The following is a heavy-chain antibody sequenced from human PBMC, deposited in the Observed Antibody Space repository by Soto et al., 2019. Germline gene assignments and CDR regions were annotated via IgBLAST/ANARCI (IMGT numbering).Heavy chain of an antibody. V-gene: IGHV3-48*02. CDR1: GFTFSSYS. CDR3: ARDTAMVTGYYYYGMDV. J-gene: IGHJ6*02. Sequence: PGASLRLSCAASGFTFSSYSMNWVRQAPGKGLEWVSYISSSSSTIYYADSVKGRFTISRDNAKNSLYLQMNSLRDEDTAVYYCARDTAMVTGYYYYGMDVWGQGTTVTVSS. D-gene: IGHD5-18*01. CDR2: ISSSSSTI.